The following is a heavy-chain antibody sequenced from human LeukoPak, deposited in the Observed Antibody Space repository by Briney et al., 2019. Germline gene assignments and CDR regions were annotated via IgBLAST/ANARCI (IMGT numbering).Heavy chain of an antibody. J-gene: IGHJ4*02. CDR3: ARDSGSGWSGGYYFDQ. CDR1: GYSFTGYY. Sequence: GASVKVSCKASGYSFTGYYMHWVRQAPGQGPEWMGWINPNSGGTNYAQKFQGRVTMTRDTSISTAYMELSSLRFDDTAVYYCARDSGSGWSGGYYFDQWGQGTLVTVSS. CDR2: INPNSGGT. V-gene: IGHV1-2*02. D-gene: IGHD6-19*01.